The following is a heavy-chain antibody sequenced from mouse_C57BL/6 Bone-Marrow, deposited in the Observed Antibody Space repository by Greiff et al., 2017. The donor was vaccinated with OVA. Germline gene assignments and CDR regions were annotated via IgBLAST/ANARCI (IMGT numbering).Heavy chain of an antibody. CDR3: ARGDWDDYFDY. J-gene: IGHJ2*01. CDR2: IDPSDSYT. Sequence: VQLQQPGAELVKPGASVKLSCKASGYTFTSYWMQWVKQRPGQGLEWTGEIDPSDSYTNYNQKFKGKATLTVDTSSSTAYMQLSSLTSEDSAVYYCARGDWDDYFDYWGQGTTLTVSS. D-gene: IGHD4-1*01. V-gene: IGHV1-50*01. CDR1: GYTFTSYW.